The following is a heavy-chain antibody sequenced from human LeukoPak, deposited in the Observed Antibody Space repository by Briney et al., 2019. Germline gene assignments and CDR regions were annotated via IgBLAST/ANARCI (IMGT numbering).Heavy chain of an antibody. CDR3: ARHDGTTSSWYRGGYYYYGMDV. D-gene: IGHD6-13*01. J-gene: IGHJ6*02. CDR1: GGSISSGGYS. V-gene: IGHV4-30-2*01. CDR2: IYHSGST. Sequence: PSQTLSLTCAVSGGSISSGGYSWSWIRQPPGKGLEWIGYIYHSGSTYYNPSLKSRVTISVDRSKNQFSLKLSSVTAADTAVYYCARHDGTTSSWYRGGYYYYGMDVWGQGTTVTVSS.